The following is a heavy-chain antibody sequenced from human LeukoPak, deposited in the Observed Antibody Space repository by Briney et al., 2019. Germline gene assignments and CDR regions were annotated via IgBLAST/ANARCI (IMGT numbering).Heavy chain of an antibody. CDR2: ISDDGSNK. Sequence: PGGSLRLSCAASGFTFSTYAIHWVRQAPGKGLEWVAVISDDGSNKLYADSVKGRFTISRDNAKNTLYLQMNSLRPEDTAVYYCARALLEEATEFDYWGQGTLVTVSS. CDR1: GFTFSTYA. D-gene: IGHD1-14*01. CDR3: ARALLEEATEFDY. J-gene: IGHJ4*02. V-gene: IGHV3-30-3*01.